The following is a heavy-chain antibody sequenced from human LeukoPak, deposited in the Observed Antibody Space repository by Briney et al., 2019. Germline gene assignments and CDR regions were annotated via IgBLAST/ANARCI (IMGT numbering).Heavy chain of an antibody. CDR1: GFTFSSYA. CDR2: ISGSGGST. CDR3: AKAGLVVVPAAILY. J-gene: IGHJ4*02. V-gene: IGHV3-23*01. Sequence: GGSLRLSCAASGFTFSSYAMSRVRQAPGKGLEWVSAISGSGGSTYYADSVKGRFTISRDNSKNTLYLQMNSLRAEDTAVYYCAKAGLVVVPAAILYWGQGTLVTVSS. D-gene: IGHD2-2*01.